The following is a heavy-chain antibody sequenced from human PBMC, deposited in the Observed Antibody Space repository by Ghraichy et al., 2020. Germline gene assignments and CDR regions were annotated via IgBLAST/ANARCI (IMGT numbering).Heavy chain of an antibody. CDR2: INHSGST. CDR3: ARGPHCSSTSCRDY. Sequence: SQTLSLTCAVYGGSFSGYYWSWIRQPPGKGLEWIGEINHSGSTNYNPSLKSRVTISVDTSKNQFSLKLSSVTAADTAVYYCARGPHCSSTSCRDYWGQGTLVTVSS. J-gene: IGHJ4*02. CDR1: GGSFSGYY. D-gene: IGHD2-2*01. V-gene: IGHV4-34*01.